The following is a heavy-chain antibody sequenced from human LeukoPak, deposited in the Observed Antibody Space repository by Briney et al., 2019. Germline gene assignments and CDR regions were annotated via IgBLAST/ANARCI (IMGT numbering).Heavy chain of an antibody. V-gene: IGHV3-7*01. CDR3: ARAGGQWLSSPYGMDV. Sequence: GGSLRLSCAASGFTFSSYWMSWVRQAPGKGLEWVANIKQNGSEKYYVDSVKGRFTISRDNAKNSLYLQMNSLRAEDTAVYYCARAGGQWLSSPYGMDVWGQGTTVTVSS. CDR1: GFTFSSYW. CDR2: IKQNGSEK. J-gene: IGHJ6*02. D-gene: IGHD6-19*01.